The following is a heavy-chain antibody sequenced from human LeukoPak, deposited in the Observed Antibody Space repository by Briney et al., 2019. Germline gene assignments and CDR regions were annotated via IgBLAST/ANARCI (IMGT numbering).Heavy chain of an antibody. J-gene: IGHJ4*02. D-gene: IGHD3-22*01. Sequence: GGSLRLSCAASGFTVSSNYMSWVRQAPGKGLEWVSVIYSGGSTYYADSVKGRFTISRDNSKNTLYLQMNSLRAEDTAVYYCARTYYYDSSGYLEVDYWGQGTLVTVSS. V-gene: IGHV3-53*01. CDR1: GFTVSSNY. CDR2: IYSGGST. CDR3: ARTYYYDSSGYLEVDY.